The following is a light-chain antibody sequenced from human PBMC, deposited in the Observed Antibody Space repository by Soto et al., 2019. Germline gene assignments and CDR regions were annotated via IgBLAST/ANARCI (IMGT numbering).Light chain of an antibody. V-gene: IGLV2-14*03. J-gene: IGLJ1*01. CDR1: SSDVGAYIY. CDR2: DVS. Sequence: QSVLTQPASVSGSPGQSIAISCTGTSSDVGAYIYVSWYQQHPGRAPKLIIYDVSSRPSGVSNRFSGSKSGNTASLTISGLQAEDEADYYCSSYTSSSTEVFGPGTKVTVL. CDR3: SSYTSSSTEV.